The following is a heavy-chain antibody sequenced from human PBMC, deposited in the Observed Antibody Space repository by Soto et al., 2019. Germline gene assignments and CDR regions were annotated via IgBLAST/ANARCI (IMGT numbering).Heavy chain of an antibody. CDR1: GFTFSSYW. CDR3: ARAPDHRYCSSTSCRNWFDP. J-gene: IGHJ5*02. V-gene: IGHV3-74*01. Sequence: EVQLVESGGGLVQPGGSLRLSCTASGFTFSSYWMHWVRQAPGKGLVWVSRINSDGSSTSYADSVKGRFTISRDNAKNTLYLQRNSLRAEDTAVYYCARAPDHRYCSSTSCRNWFDPWGQGTLVTVSS. CDR2: INSDGSST. D-gene: IGHD2-2*01.